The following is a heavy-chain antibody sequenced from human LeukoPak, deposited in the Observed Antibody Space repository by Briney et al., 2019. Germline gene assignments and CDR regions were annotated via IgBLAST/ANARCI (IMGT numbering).Heavy chain of an antibody. D-gene: IGHD6-13*01. Sequence: ASVKASCKASGYTFTSYYMHWVRQAPGQGLEWMGIINPSGGSTSYAQKFRGRVTMTRDTSTSTVYMELSSLRSEDTAVYYCARDLHSSSWYLLYMDVWGKGTTVTVSS. V-gene: IGHV1-46*01. J-gene: IGHJ6*03. CDR2: INPSGGST. CDR3: ARDLHSSSWYLLYMDV. CDR1: GYTFTSYY.